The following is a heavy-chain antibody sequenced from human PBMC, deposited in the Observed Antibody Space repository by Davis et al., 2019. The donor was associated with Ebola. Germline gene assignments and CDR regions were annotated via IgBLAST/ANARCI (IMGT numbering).Heavy chain of an antibody. CDR3: ARSALTYGDYSNLFDP. V-gene: IGHV1-2*06. CDR1: GYTFTGYY. D-gene: IGHD4-17*01. CDR2: INPNSGGN. J-gene: IGHJ5*02. Sequence: ASVKVSCKASGYTFTGYYMHWVRQPPGQGLEWMGRINPNSGGNNYAQKFQGRGTITRDTSISTAYMELSRLGSEDTAVYYCARSALTYGDYSNLFDPRGQGTLVTVSS.